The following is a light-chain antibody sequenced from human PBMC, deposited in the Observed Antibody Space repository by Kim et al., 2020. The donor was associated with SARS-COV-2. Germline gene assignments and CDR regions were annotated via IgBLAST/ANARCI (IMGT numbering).Light chain of an antibody. J-gene: IGLJ1*01. CDR1: SSDVGGYNY. CDR3: CSYAGSYTNYV. V-gene: IGLV2-11*01. CDR2: DVS. Sequence: QSVTISCTGTSSDVGGYNYVSWYQHHPGKVPKLMIYDVSKRPSGVPDRFSGSKSGNTASLTISGLQAEDEADYYCCSYAGSYTNYVFGTGTKAPS.